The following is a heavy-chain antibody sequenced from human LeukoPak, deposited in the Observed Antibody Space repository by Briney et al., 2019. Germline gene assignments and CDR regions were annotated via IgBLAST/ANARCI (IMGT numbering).Heavy chain of an antibody. CDR1: GFTFSSYA. Sequence: RGSLRLSCAASGFTFSSYAMSWVRQAPGKGLEWVSAISGSGGSTYYADSVKGRFTISRDNSKNTLYLQMNSLRAEDTAVYYCARQTYSSGWYSDYWGQGTLVTVSS. D-gene: IGHD6-19*01. J-gene: IGHJ4*02. CDR3: ARQTYSSGWYSDY. V-gene: IGHV3-23*01. CDR2: ISGSGGST.